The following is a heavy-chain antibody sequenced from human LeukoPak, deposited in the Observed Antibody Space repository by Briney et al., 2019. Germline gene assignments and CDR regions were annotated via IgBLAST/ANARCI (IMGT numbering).Heavy chain of an antibody. V-gene: IGHV1-18*04. CDR2: ISAYNGNT. D-gene: IGHD3-3*01. CDR1: GYTFTGYY. CDR3: ARNTIFGRDNDDY. Sequence: ASVKVSCKASGYTFTGYYMHWVRQAPGQGLEWMGWISAYNGNTNYAQKLQGRVTMTTDTSTSTAYMELRSLRSDDTAVYYCARNTIFGRDNDDYWGQGTLVTVSS. J-gene: IGHJ4*02.